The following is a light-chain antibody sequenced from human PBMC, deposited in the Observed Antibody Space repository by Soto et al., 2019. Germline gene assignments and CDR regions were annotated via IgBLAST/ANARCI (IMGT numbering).Light chain of an antibody. V-gene: IGLV2-8*01. CDR3: SLYAGTNSVV. CDR1: SSDIGAYKF. CDR2: EVS. Sequence: QSALTQPPSASGSPGQSVAISCTGTSSDIGAYKFVSWYQQHPGKAPRLILYEVSRRPSGVPDRFSGPKSGNTASLTVSGLLADDEADYYCSLYAGTNSVVFGGGTKVTVL. J-gene: IGLJ2*01.